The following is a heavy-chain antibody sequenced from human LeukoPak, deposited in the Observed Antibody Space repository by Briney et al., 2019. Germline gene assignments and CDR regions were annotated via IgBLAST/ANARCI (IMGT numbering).Heavy chain of an antibody. D-gene: IGHD2-2*02. CDR3: ARDRRVGVVVPACYNY. Sequence: ASVKVSCKASGYTFNSHGISWVRQAPGQGLEWMGSISAYNGDKDFAQNFQGRLTMTTDISTSTAYMELRSLRSDDTAVYYCARDRRVGVVVPACYNYWGQGTLVTVSS. V-gene: IGHV1-18*01. J-gene: IGHJ4*02. CDR2: ISAYNGDK. CDR1: GYTFNSHG.